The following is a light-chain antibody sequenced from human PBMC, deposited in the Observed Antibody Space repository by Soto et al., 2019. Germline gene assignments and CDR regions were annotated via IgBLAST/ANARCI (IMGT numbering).Light chain of an antibody. CDR3: IQPLQTPIT. CDR1: QSLLHSNGYTY. J-gene: IGKJ3*01. Sequence: DIVMTQSPLSLPVTPGEPASISCRSSQSLLHSNGYTYLDWYLQKPGQSPQLLIYLGSNRASGVPDRFSGSGSGTDFTLKISTVEAEDVGVYYCIQPLQTPITIGPGTKVDIK. V-gene: IGKV2-28*01. CDR2: LGS.